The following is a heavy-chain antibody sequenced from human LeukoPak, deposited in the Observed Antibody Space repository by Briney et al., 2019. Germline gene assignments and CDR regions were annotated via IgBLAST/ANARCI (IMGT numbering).Heavy chain of an antibody. V-gene: IGHV1-8*01. CDR1: GYTFTSYD. CDR2: MSPNSGNT. CDR3: TRGPPNWGYDY. J-gene: IGHJ4*02. Sequence: ASVKVSCKASGYTFTSYDINWVRQATGQGLEWMGWMSPNSGNTGYAQKFQGRVTMTRSTSMSTAYMELSSLKSEDTAVYYCTRGPPNWGYDYWGQGTLVTVSS. D-gene: IGHD7-27*01.